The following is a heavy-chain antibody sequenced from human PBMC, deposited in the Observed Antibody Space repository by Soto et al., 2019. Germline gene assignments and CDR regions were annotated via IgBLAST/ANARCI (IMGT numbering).Heavy chain of an antibody. CDR2: ISAYNGDT. CDR3: ARHSRVSYYVADS. Sequence: QVQLVQSGAEVKKPGASVKVSCKSSDYTFSSHGISWVRQAPGQGLEWMGWISAYNGDTEYAEKFQGRVAMTTDTSTRTAYMELRSLRSDDTAVYYCARHSRVSYYVADSWGQGTLVFVSS. D-gene: IGHD4-4*01. CDR1: DYTFSSHG. J-gene: IGHJ1*01. V-gene: IGHV1-18*01.